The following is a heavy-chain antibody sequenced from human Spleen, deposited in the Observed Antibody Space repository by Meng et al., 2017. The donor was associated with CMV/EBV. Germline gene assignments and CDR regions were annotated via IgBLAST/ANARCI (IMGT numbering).Heavy chain of an antibody. CDR1: GYTFTSYG. D-gene: IGHD3-22*01. J-gene: IGHJ6*02. CDR3: ARLGRYSDNSGYHYGLGV. CDR2: ISAYNGNT. V-gene: IGHV1-18*01. Sequence: ASVKVSCKASGYTFTSYGISWVRQAPGQGLEWMGWISAYNGNTNYAQKLQGRVTITTDESTSTAYMELSSLRSEDTAVYYCARLGRYSDNSGYHYGLGVWGQGTTVTVSS.